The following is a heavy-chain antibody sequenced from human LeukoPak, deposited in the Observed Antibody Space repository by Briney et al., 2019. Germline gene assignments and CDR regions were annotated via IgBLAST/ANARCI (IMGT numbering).Heavy chain of an antibody. CDR2: IYYSGST. V-gene: IGHV4-39*07. D-gene: IGHD5-12*01. J-gene: IGHJ5*02. CDR3: ARVGGYDLGWFDP. CDR1: GGSISSSSYY. Sequence: PSETLSLTCTVSGGSISSSSYYWGWIRQPPGKGLEWIGSIYYSGSTYYNPSLKSRVTISVDTSKNQFSLKLSSVTAADTAVYYCARVGGYDLGWFDPWGQGTLVTVSS.